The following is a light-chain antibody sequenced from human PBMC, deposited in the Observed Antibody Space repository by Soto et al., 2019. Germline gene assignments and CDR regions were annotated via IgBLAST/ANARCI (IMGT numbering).Light chain of an antibody. J-gene: IGLJ2*01. V-gene: IGLV3-21*04. CDR2: YDS. CDR3: QVWDSSSDHVV. CDR1: NIGSKS. Sequence: SYVLTQPPSVSVAPGKTARITCGGNNIGSKSVHWYQQKPGQAPVLVIYYDSDRPSGIPERFSGSNSGNTATLTISRVEAGDEADYYCQVWDSSSDHVVFGGGPKLTVL.